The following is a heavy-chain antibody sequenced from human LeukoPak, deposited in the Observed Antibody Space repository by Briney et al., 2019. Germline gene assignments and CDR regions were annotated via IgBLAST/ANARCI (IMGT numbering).Heavy chain of an antibody. CDR2: INWNGGST. V-gene: IGHV3-20*04. J-gene: IGHJ4*02. CDR3: ARDDVGSSWYAVDY. CDR1: GFTFSSYA. D-gene: IGHD6-13*01. Sequence: PGGSLRLSCAASGFTFSSYAMSWVRQAPGKGLEWVSGINWNGGSTGYADSVKGRFTISRDNAKNSLYLQMNSLRAEDTALYYCARDDVGSSWYAVDYWGQGTLVTVSS.